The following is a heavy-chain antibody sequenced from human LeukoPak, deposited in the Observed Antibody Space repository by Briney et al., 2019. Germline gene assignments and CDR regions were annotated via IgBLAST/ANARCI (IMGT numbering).Heavy chain of an antibody. J-gene: IGHJ6*03. D-gene: IGHD3-3*01. CDR2: INHSWSC. Sequence: SETLSLTCAAYGGAFSVHYWSWIRQSPGNGLDWIGVINHSWSCNYNPSLKSRVTISVDTSKNQFSLKLSSVTAADTAVYYCARDQYYDFWSGYFTYTADYMDVWGKGTTVTVSS. CDR3: ARDQYYDFWSGYFTYTADYMDV. CDR1: GGAFSVHY. V-gene: IGHV4-34*01.